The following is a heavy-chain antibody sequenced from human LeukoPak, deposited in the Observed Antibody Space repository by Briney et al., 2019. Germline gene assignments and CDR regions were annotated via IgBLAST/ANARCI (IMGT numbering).Heavy chain of an antibody. CDR3: ASGSGSYPPVNAFDI. CDR1: GYSFTSYW. D-gene: IGHD1-26*01. CDR2: IYPGDSDT. J-gene: IGHJ3*02. Sequence: PGESLKISCKGYGYSFTSYWIGWVRQMPGKGLEWMGIIYPGDSDTRYSPSFQGQVTISADKSISTAYLQWSSLKASDTAMYYCASGSGSYPPVNAFDIWGQGTMVTVSS. V-gene: IGHV5-51*01.